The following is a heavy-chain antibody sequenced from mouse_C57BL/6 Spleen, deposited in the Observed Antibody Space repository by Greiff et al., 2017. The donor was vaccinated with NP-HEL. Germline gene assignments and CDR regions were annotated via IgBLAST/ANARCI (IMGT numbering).Heavy chain of an antibody. J-gene: IGHJ2*01. CDR3: ARSGTTVVAPFDY. D-gene: IGHD1-1*01. V-gene: IGHV1-69*01. CDR1: GYTFTSYW. Sequence: QVQLQQPGAELVMPGASVKLSCKASGYTFTSYWMHWVKQRPGQGLEWIGEIDPSDSYTNYNQKFKGKSTLTVDKSSSTAYMQLSSLTSEDSAVYYGARSGTTVVAPFDYWGQGTTLTVSA. CDR2: IDPSDSYT.